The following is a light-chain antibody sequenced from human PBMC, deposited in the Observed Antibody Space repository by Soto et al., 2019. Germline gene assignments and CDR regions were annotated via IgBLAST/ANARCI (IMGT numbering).Light chain of an antibody. Sequence: QSALTQPASVSGSPGQSITISCTGTSSDVGAYDYVSWYQQHPGKAPKLMLHNVSNRPSGVSNRFSGSKSGNTASLTISGLQAEDEADYCCSSYTTSSTVVFGGGTKLTVL. CDR2: NVS. V-gene: IGLV2-14*01. CDR1: SSDVGAYDY. J-gene: IGLJ2*01. CDR3: SSYTTSSTVV.